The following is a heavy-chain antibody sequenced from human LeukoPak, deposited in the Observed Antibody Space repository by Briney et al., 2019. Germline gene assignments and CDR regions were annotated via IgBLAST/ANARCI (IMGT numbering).Heavy chain of an antibody. CDR1: GFTITSSY. Sequence: GGSLRLSCAASGFTITSSYMNWVRQAPGKGLEWVSVIYSGGSTYYADSVKGRFTISRDNAKRTVYLQMNSLRAEDTAVYYCARESSVDGWPFDHWGQGTLVTVSS. CDR3: ARESSVDGWPFDH. CDR2: IYSGGST. V-gene: IGHV3-53*01. D-gene: IGHD5-24*01. J-gene: IGHJ4*02.